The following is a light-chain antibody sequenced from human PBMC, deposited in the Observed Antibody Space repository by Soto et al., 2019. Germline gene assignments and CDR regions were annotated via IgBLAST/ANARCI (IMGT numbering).Light chain of an antibody. CDR3: QQRSNWALT. Sequence: EIVLTQSPATLSLSPGERATLSCRASQSVSSYLAWYQQKPGQAPRLLIYDASNRATGIPARFSGSGSGTDFTLTISSLEPEDFAVYYCQQRSNWALTFGGGTNVEIK. CDR1: QSVSSY. CDR2: DAS. J-gene: IGKJ4*01. V-gene: IGKV3-11*01.